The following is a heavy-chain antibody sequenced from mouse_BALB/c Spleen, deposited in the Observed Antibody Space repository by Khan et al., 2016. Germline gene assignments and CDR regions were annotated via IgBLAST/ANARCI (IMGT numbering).Heavy chain of an antibody. Sequence: QVQLQQSGAELAKPGASVKMSCKASGYTFTSYWMHWIKQRPGQGLEWIGDINPSTGYTEYNQKFKDKATLTADKSSTTAYMQLSSLTSEDSAVYYCARSEWRDVVDYWGQGSTLTVSS. D-gene: IGHD1-3*01. V-gene: IGHV1-7*01. CDR3: ARSEWRDVVDY. CDR1: GYTFTSYW. CDR2: INPSTGYT. J-gene: IGHJ2*01.